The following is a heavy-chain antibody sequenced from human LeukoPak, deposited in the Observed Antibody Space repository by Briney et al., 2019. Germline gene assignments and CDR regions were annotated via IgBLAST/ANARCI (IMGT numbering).Heavy chain of an antibody. J-gene: IGHJ4*02. CDR3: ARDSIIVVVPAAMGIDY. V-gene: IGHV1-18*01. CDR2: ISTYNGNT. D-gene: IGHD2-2*01. Sequence: ASVKVSCTASGYTFTNYGISWVRQAPGQGLEWMGWISTYNGNTNYAQNLQGRVTMTTDTFTSTAYMELRSLRSDDTAVYYCARDSIIVVVPAAMGIDYWGQGTLVTVSS. CDR1: GYTFTNYG.